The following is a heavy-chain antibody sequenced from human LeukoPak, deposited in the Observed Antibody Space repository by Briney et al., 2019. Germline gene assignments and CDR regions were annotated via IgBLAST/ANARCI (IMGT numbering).Heavy chain of an antibody. Sequence: PSETLSLTCTVSGGSISSSSYYWGWIRQPPGKGLEWIGSIYYSGSTYYNPSLKSRVTISVDTSKNQFSLKLSSVTAADTAVYYCGVLWFGEFPEFDPWGQGTLVTVSS. CDR2: IYYSGST. CDR3: GVLWFGEFPEFDP. V-gene: IGHV4-39*01. CDR1: GGSISSSSYY. J-gene: IGHJ5*02. D-gene: IGHD3-10*01.